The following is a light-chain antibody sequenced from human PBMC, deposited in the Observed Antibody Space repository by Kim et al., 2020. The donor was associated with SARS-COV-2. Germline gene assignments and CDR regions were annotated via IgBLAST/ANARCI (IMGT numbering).Light chain of an antibody. CDR2: AAS. J-gene: IGKJ2*01. Sequence: SASETKGVNIPSLASPCINGYLALYQQKPGKAPNLLIYAASTLQSGVPSRFSGSGSGTDFTLTISSLQPEDFATYYCQQLNSYPHTFGQGTKLEI. CDR1: PCINGY. CDR3: QQLNSYPHT. V-gene: IGKV1-9*01.